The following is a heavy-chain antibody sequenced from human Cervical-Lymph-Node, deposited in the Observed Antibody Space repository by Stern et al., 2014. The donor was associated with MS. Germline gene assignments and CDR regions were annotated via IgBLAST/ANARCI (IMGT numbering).Heavy chain of an antibody. V-gene: IGHV1-69*01. D-gene: IGHD3-3*01. CDR1: GGTFSSSA. Sequence: VQPVQSGAKVKNPGSSVKVSCPASGGTFSSSAISWLRPAPGQGLDWLGGFIPIFGTANYDPSFLGSVTITPDHPPLTAYMELSSLRSEDTAVYYCAKGSGYSPDYWGQGTLVTVSS. J-gene: IGHJ4*02. CDR2: FIPIFGTA. CDR3: AKGSGYSPDY.